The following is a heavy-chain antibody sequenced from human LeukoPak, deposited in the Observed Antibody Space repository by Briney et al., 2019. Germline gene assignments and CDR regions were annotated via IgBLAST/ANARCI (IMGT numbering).Heavy chain of an antibody. CDR3: ARLPKVGATLTAYC. Sequence: GGSLRLSCAASGFTFSSYSMNWVRQAPGKGLEWVSSISSSSSYIYYADSVKGRFTISRDNAKNSLYLQMNSLRAEDTAVYYCARLPKVGATLTAYCWGQGTRVTVSS. J-gene: IGHJ4*02. CDR2: ISSSSSYI. CDR1: GFTFSSYS. D-gene: IGHD1-26*01. V-gene: IGHV3-21*01.